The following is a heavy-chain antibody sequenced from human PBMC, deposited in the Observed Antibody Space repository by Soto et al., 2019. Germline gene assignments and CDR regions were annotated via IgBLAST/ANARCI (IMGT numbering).Heavy chain of an antibody. Sequence: EVQLVESGGGLVQTGGSLRLSCAASGFTFSAYWMSWVRQVPGKGLEWVANIKQAVTEKYYVDSVNGRFIISRDEAKNSLFLQVNRKRVEDTAVYYCAREKRTNGYFDYWGQGTLVTVSS. CDR1: GFTFSAYW. CDR2: IKQAVTEK. CDR3: AREKRTNGYFDY. V-gene: IGHV3-7*01. J-gene: IGHJ4*02.